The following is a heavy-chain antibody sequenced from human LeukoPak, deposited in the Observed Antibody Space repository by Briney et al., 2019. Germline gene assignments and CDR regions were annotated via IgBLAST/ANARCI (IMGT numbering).Heavy chain of an antibody. CDR2: IYYSGST. Sequence: SETLSLTCTVSGGSISSGRYYWSWIRQSPGKGLEWIGFIYYSGSTNYNPSLESRVTISVDTSKNKLSLKLSPVTAADTAVYYCARYREYQLFSGYYYAMDVWGQGTTVTVSS. V-gene: IGHV4-61*01. J-gene: IGHJ6*02. CDR1: GGSISSGRYY. CDR3: ARYREYQLFSGYYYAMDV. D-gene: IGHD2-2*01.